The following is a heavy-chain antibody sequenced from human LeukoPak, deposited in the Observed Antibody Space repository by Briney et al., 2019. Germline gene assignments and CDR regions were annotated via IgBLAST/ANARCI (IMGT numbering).Heavy chain of an antibody. CDR1: GFSFSDYD. Sequence: GGSMTLSCETSGFSFSDYDLNWVRQSPGKGLEWVSYIIGSGRWTFYAEPVKGPVTISRDNSKSTLYLQMNSLRAEDTAVYYRAKDLGYYDSSGYWGSMDAVDIWGQGTMATVSS. D-gene: IGHD3-22*01. J-gene: IGHJ3*02. CDR2: IIGSGRWT. V-gene: IGHV3-23*01. CDR3: AKDLGYYDSSGYWGSMDAVDI.